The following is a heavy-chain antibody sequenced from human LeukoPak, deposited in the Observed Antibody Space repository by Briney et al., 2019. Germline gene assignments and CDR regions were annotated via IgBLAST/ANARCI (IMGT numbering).Heavy chain of an antibody. Sequence: PGGSLRLSCAASGFTFSSSAMSWVRQAPGKGLEWVSAISDSGGRTYYADSVKGRFTISRDNSKNTLYLQMNSLRAEDTALYYCAKDRMFGEYGGQGTLVPVSS. V-gene: IGHV3-23*01. CDR2: ISDSGGRT. D-gene: IGHD3-10*02. CDR1: GFTFSSSA. CDR3: AKDRMFGEY. J-gene: IGHJ4*02.